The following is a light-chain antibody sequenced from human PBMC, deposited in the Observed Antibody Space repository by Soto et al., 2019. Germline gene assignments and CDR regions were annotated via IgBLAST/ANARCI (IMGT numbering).Light chain of an antibody. J-gene: IGKJ1*01. CDR3: QQYGSSGT. CDR1: QSVSSN. Sequence: EIVMTQSPATLSVSPGERATLSCRASQSVSSNLAWYQQKPGQAPRLLIYGASTRANGIPARFSGSGSGTDFTLTISRLEPEDFAVYYCQQYGSSGTFGQGTKVDIK. V-gene: IGKV3-15*01. CDR2: GAS.